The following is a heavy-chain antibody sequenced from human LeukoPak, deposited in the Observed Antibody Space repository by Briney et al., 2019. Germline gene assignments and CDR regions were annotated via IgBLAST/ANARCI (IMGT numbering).Heavy chain of an antibody. CDR3: ARGGYSYGRYYYHYGMDV. CDR1: GGSFSGYY. J-gene: IGHJ6*02. D-gene: IGHD5-18*01. V-gene: IGHV4-34*01. CDR2: INHSGST. Sequence: SETLSLTCAVYGGSFSGYYWSWIRQPPGKGLEWIGEINHSGSTNYNPSLKSRVTISVDTSKNQFSLKLSSVTAADTAVYYSARGGYSYGRYYYHYGMDVWGQGTTVTVSS.